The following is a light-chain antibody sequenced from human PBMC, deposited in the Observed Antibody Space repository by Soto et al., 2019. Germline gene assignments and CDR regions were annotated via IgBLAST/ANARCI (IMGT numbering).Light chain of an antibody. CDR3: QHHNSHSWT. CDR2: QVS. J-gene: IGKJ1*01. CDR1: QTLTNW. V-gene: IGKV1-5*03. Sequence: DIQMTQSPSTLSASVGDRVTITCRASQTLTNWVAWYHQKQVKPPTVLIFQVSTLASGVPSRFSGSGSGTEFTLTISSLKPDDRATYYCQHHNSHSWTFGQGTQVAIK.